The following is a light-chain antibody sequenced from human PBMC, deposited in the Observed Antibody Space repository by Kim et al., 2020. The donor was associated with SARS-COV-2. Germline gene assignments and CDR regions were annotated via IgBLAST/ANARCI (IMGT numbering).Light chain of an antibody. CDR2: GTS. Sequence: WAPEESTTRSDRARQSVPSHFLGWYQQKPGQAPRPLIYGTSNRATGIPDRFSGSGSGTDFTLTIGGLEPEDFAVYYCQQYGASPYTFGQGTKLEI. CDR1: QSVPSHF. J-gene: IGKJ2*01. CDR3: QQYGASPYT. V-gene: IGKV3-20*01.